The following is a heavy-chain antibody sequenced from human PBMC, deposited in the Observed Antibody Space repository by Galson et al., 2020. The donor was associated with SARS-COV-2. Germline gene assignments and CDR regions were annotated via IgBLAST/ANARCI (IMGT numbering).Heavy chain of an antibody. D-gene: IGHD3-22*01. V-gene: IGHV4-39*01. CDR3: ARPPENCYSDSSGSWSVGANWYFDL. J-gene: IGHJ2*01. CDR1: GGSINSRLYY. CDR2: IYYSGST. Sequence: SETLSLTCTVSGGSINSRLYYWGWIRQPPGKGLEWIGSIYYSGSTYYNPSLKSRVTISVDTSKNQFSLELMSVTAADTAVYYCARPPENCYSDSSGSWSVGANWYFDLWGRGTLVTISS.